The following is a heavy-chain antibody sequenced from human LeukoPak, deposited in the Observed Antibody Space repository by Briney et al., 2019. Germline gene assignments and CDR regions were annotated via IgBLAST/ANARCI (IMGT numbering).Heavy chain of an antibody. CDR3: ARDLGYSSGRIGAFDI. J-gene: IGHJ3*02. Sequence: PSETLSLTCTVSGGSISSSSYYWGWIRQPPGKGLEWIGSIYYSGSTYYNPSLKSRVTISVDTSKNQFSLKLSSVTAADTAVYYCARDLGYSSGRIGAFDIWGQGTMVTVSS. CDR2: IYYSGST. V-gene: IGHV4-39*07. CDR1: GGSISSSSYY. D-gene: IGHD6-19*01.